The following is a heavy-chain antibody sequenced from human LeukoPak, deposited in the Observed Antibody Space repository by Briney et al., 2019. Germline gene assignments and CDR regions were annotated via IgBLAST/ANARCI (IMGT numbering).Heavy chain of an antibody. CDR1: GFTFSSYA. V-gene: IGHV3-23*01. CDR2: ISGSGGST. Sequence: GGPLRLSCAASGFTFSSYAMSWVRQAPGKGLEWVSAISGSGGSTYYADSVKGRFTISRDNSKNTLYLQMNSLRAEDTAVYYCAKGAHYDSSGYAALDYFDYWGQGTLVTVSS. D-gene: IGHD3-22*01. CDR3: AKGAHYDSSGYAALDYFDY. J-gene: IGHJ4*02.